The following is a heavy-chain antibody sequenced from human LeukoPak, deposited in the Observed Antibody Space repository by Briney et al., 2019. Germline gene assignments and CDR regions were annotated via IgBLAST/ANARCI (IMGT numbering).Heavy chain of an antibody. Sequence: GESLKISCRASGYKFTTYWIGWVRQMPGKGLEWMGIIYPGDSDTRYSPSFQGQVTISADKSISTAYLQWSSLQASDTAIYYCARRAANSPFDYWGQGALVTVSS. V-gene: IGHV5-51*01. CDR3: ARRAANSPFDY. CDR2: IYPGDSDT. CDR1: GYKFTTYW. D-gene: IGHD2-21*01. J-gene: IGHJ4*02.